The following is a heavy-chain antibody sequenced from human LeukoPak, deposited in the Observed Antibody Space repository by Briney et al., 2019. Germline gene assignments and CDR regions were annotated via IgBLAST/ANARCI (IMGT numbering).Heavy chain of an antibody. J-gene: IGHJ4*02. CDR3: ARDKEILIYFDSSGYYFDY. CDR2: INPNSGGT. V-gene: IGHV1-2*02. Sequence: ASVTVSCMSSGYTFTVYYMHWVRQAPGQGLEWMGWINPNSGGTIYAQKFQGRVTMTRDTSISTAYMELSRLRSDDTAVYYCARDKEILIYFDSSGYYFDYWGQGTLVTVSS. D-gene: IGHD3-22*01. CDR1: GYTFTVYY.